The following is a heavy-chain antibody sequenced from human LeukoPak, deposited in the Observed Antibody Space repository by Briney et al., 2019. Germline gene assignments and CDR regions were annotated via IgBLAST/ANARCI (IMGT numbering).Heavy chain of an antibody. CDR3: ASGLSFDY. J-gene: IGHJ4*02. V-gene: IGHV4-59*01. CDR1: GGSISSYY. D-gene: IGHD2/OR15-2a*01. CDR2: IYYSGST. Sequence: SETLSLTCTVSGGSISSYYWSWIRQPPGKGLEWVGYIYYSGSTNYNPSLKSRVTISVDTSKNQFSLKLSSVTAADTAVYYCASGLSFDYWGQGTLVTVSS.